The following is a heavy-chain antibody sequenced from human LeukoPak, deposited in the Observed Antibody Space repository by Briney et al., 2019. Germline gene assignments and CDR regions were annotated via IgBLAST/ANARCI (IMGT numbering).Heavy chain of an antibody. D-gene: IGHD2-2*02. CDR2: ISGSGGST. J-gene: IGHJ5*02. CDR1: GFTFSSYA. Sequence: GGSLRLSCAASGFTFSSYAMSWVRQAPGKGLEWVSAISGSGGSTYYADSVKGRFTIPGDNSKNTLYLQMNSLISEHTSVYHCAKVLPVYLDLPNCFDPWGQGTLVTVSS. CDR3: AKVLPVYLDLPNCFDP. V-gene: IGHV3-23*01.